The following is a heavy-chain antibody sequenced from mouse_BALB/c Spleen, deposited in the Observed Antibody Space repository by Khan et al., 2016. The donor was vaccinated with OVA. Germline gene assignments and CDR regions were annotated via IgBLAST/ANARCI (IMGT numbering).Heavy chain of an antibody. D-gene: IGHD2-14*01. J-gene: IGHJ4*01. CDR3: ARAYYRYDGYYAMDY. Sequence: VQLVESGPGLVAPSQSLSITCTVSGFSLSRYNIHWVRQPPGKGLEWLGMIWGGGGTDYNSTLKSRLSISKDNPKSQVFLKMNSLQTDDTAMYXCARAYYRYDGYYAMDYWGQGTSVTVSS. CDR2: IWGGGGT. V-gene: IGHV2-6-4*01. CDR1: GFSLSRYN.